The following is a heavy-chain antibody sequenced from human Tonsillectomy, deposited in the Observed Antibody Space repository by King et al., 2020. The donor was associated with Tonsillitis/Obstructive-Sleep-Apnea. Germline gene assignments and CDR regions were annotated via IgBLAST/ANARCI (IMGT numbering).Heavy chain of an antibody. V-gene: IGHV3-73*01. CDR1: GFTFSGSA. D-gene: IGHD2-2*01. CDR3: NLGLVVDDDVDY. CDR2: IRSKANSYAT. J-gene: IGHJ4*01. Sequence: VQLVESGGGLVQPGGSLKLSCATSGFTFSGSAIHWVRQASGRGLEWVGRIRSKANSYATEYAASMKGRFTISRDYSKNRAYLKMNSLKTENTAIYYCNLGLVVDDDVDYWGHGTLVTVSS.